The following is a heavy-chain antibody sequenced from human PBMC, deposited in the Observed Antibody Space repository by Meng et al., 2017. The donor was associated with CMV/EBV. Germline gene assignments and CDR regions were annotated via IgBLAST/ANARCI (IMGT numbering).Heavy chain of an antibody. Sequence: LSCTVSGGSISSSSYYWGWIRQPPGKGLEWIGSIYYSGSTYYNPSLKSRVTISVDTSKNQFSLKLSSVTAADTAVYYCARGLAARRFDPWGQGTLVTVSS. V-gene: IGHV4-39*01. J-gene: IGHJ5*02. D-gene: IGHD6-6*01. CDR2: IYYSGST. CDR3: ARGLAARRFDP. CDR1: GGSISSSSYY.